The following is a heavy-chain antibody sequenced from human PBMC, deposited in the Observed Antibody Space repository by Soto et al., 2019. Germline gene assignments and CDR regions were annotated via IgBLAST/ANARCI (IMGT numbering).Heavy chain of an antibody. CDR1: GYTFTSYG. J-gene: IGHJ4*02. CDR2: ISAYNGNT. V-gene: IGHV1-18*01. D-gene: IGHD6-19*01. Sequence: QVQLVQSGAEVKKPGASVKVSCKASGYTFTSYGISWVRQAPGQGLEWVGWISAYNGNTNYARTLQGRVTMTTDTYTSRAYMELRSLRSDDTAVDYWARDLAVGLVDYWGQGTLVTVSS. CDR3: ARDLAVGLVDY.